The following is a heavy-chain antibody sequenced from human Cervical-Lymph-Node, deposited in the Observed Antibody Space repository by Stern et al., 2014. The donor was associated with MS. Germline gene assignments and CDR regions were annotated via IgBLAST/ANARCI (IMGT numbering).Heavy chain of an antibody. D-gene: IGHD5-18*01. CDR3: AVLSVDADFDY. CDR1: GYTFTDYA. J-gene: IGHJ4*02. Sequence: QVQLVESGAEVKKPGASVKVSCTASGYTFTDYAISWVRQAPGQGLEWMAWISAYNGDPNFAQEDQGRVSLTTDTATSTAYMELRSLRSDDTAVYYCAVLSVDADFDYWGQGTLVTVSS. CDR2: ISAYNGDP. V-gene: IGHV1-18*01.